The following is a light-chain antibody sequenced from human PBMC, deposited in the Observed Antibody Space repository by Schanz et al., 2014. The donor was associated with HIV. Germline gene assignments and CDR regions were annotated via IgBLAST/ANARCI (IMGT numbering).Light chain of an antibody. CDR2: DVS. J-gene: IGLJ3*02. CDR1: SSDVGYYNY. Sequence: QSALTQPPSVSGSPGQSITISCTGTSSDVGYYNYVSWYQQHPGKAPKLMIYDVSDRPSGVSNRFSGSKSGNTASLTISGLQAEDEADYYCSSFAGSNIPWVFGGGTKLTVL. CDR3: SSFAGSNIPWV. V-gene: IGLV2-14*03.